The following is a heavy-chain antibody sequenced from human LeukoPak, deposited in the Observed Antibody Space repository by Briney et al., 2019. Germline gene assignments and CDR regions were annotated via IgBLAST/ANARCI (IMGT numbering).Heavy chain of an antibody. CDR1: GFIFSSYA. CDR3: ARVRQYSSNSFDI. V-gene: IGHV3-30*04. Sequence: GGSLRLSCAASGFIFSSYAMHWVRQAPGKGLDWVAVISYDGSNKYYADSVKGRFTISRDNSKNTLYLQMNSLRAEDTAVYYCARVRQYSSNSFDIWGQGTMVTVSS. J-gene: IGHJ3*02. D-gene: IGHD6-13*01. CDR2: ISYDGSNK.